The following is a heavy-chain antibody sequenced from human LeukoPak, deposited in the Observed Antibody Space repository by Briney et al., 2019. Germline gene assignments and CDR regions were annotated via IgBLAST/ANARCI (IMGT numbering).Heavy chain of an antibody. D-gene: IGHD3-3*01. CDR2: IYPGDSDT. CDR1: GYNLTSYW. CDR3: ASPITIFGGDAFDI. J-gene: IGHJ3*02. Sequence: GESLKIFCKGSGYNLTSYWNGWVPQMPGKGLELIGIIYPGDSDTRYSPSFQGQVTISADKSISTAYLQWSSLKASDTAMYYCASPITIFGGDAFDIWGQGTMVTVSS. V-gene: IGHV5-51*01.